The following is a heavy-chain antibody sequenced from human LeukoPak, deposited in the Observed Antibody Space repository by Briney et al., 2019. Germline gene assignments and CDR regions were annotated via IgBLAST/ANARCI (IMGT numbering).Heavy chain of an antibody. Sequence: PGGSLRLSCAASGFTFSTYSMNWVRQAPGKGLEWVSSISSGSDYIYYADSVRGRFAISRDNAKNSLYLRMNSLRAEDTAVYYCATVKFREYGMDVWGQGTTVTVSS. CDR1: GFTFSTYS. J-gene: IGHJ6*02. CDR2: ISSGSDYI. CDR3: ATVKFREYGMDV. D-gene: IGHD3-10*01. V-gene: IGHV3-21*01.